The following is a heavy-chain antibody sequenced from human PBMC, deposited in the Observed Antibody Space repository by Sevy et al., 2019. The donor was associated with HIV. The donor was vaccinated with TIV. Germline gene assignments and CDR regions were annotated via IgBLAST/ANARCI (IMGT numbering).Heavy chain of an antibody. J-gene: IGHJ4*02. V-gene: IGHV3-15*01. CDR3: AIDHRRVGMIVVPFEK. CDR1: GLSFSNAW. CDR2: IRSETGGGTT. Sequence: GGSLRLSCAASGLSFSNAWMAWVRQAPGKGLEWVGRIRSETGGGTTDFAAFAKGKFTISRDDPKNTLYLQMNSLKTEDTAVYYCAIDHRRVGMIVVPFEKWGLGTLVTVS. D-gene: IGHD3-22*01.